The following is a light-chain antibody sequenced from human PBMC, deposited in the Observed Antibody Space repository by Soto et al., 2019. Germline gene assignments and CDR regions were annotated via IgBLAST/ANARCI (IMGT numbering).Light chain of an antibody. V-gene: IGLV1-51*02. Sequence: QSVLTQPPSVSAAPGQQVTISCSGSSSNIGNNYVSWYQQLPGTAPKLLIYENNKRPSGIPDRFSGSKSGTSATLGITGLQTGYEADYYCGTWDSSLSAGLFGGGTKLTVL. CDR1: SSNIGNNY. CDR2: ENN. J-gene: IGLJ3*02. CDR3: GTWDSSLSAGL.